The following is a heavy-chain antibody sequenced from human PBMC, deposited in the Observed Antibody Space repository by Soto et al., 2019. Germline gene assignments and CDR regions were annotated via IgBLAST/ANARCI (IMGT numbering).Heavy chain of an antibody. V-gene: IGHV3-30*03. D-gene: IGHD1-26*01. CDR3: ARGNLSFDFDS. J-gene: IGHJ4*02. CDR1: GFNFGFFG. Sequence: QIQLVESGGDVVQPGKSLRLSCAASGFNFGFFGMHWVRQAPGKGLEWVAFISGDGINTQYADSVRGRFTLSSDYSRKTMYLHMDSLRDEDTALLYCARGNLSFDFDSWGLGTLATVSS. CDR2: ISGDGINT.